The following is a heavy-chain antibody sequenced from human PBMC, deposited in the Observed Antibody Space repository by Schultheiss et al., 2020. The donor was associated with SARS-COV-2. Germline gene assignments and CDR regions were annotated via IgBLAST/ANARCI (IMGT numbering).Heavy chain of an antibody. D-gene: IGHD1-1*01. CDR3: ARTGTDDY. V-gene: IGHV3-30*03. CDR2: ISYDGSNK. J-gene: IGHJ4*02. CDR1: GFTFSSYG. Sequence: GGSLRLSCAASGFTFSSYGMHWVRQAPGKGLEWVAVISYDGSNKYYADSVKGRFTISRDNSKNTLYLQMNSLKTEDTAVYYCARTGTDDYWGQGTLVTVSS.